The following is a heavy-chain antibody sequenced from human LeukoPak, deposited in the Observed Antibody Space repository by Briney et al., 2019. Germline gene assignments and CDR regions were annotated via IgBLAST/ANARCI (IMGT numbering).Heavy chain of an antibody. CDR3: GRYCSGGSCYDKTVDY. J-gene: IGHJ4*02. Sequence: ASVKVSCKASGYTFTSYGISWVRQAPGQGLEWMGWISAYNGNTNYAQKLQGRVTMTTDTSTSTAYMELRSLRSDDTVVYYCGRYCSGGSCYDKTVDYWGQGTLVTVSS. CDR2: ISAYNGNT. D-gene: IGHD2-15*01. CDR1: GYTFTSYG. V-gene: IGHV1-18*01.